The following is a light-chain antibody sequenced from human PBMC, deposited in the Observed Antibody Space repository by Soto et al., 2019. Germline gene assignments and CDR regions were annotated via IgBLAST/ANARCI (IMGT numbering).Light chain of an antibody. CDR2: GAF. J-gene: IGKJ2*01. Sequence: IQLTQSPSSLSASVGDRVTITCRASQGITSYLAWYQQKPGKAPKLLIYGAFILQSGVPSRFSGSGSGTDFTLTISSLQPEDFATYYCQQLNNYPYTFGQGSKLEIK. V-gene: IGKV1-9*01. CDR3: QQLNNYPYT. CDR1: QGITSY.